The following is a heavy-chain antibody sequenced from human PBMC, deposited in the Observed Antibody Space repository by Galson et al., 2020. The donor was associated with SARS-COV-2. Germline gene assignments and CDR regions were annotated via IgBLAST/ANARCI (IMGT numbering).Heavy chain of an antibody. D-gene: IGHD2-15*01. CDR3: ARGFVVVAATQAQWFDP. Sequence: SQASETLSLTCAVYGGSFSGYYWSWIRQPPGKGLEWIGEFNHSGSTNYNPSLKSRVTISVDTSKNQFSLKLSSVTAADTAVYYCARGFVVVAATQAQWFDPWGQGTLVTVSS. CDR1: GGSFSGYY. CDR2: FNHSGST. J-gene: IGHJ5*02. V-gene: IGHV4-34*01.